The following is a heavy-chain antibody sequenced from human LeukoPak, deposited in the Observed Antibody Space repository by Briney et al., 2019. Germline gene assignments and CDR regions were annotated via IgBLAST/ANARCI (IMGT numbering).Heavy chain of an antibody. D-gene: IGHD3-10*01. CDR2: IRYDGSNK. J-gene: IGHJ4*02. V-gene: IGHV3-30*02. Sequence: GGSLRLSCAASGFTFSSYAMHWVRQAPGKGLEWVAFIRYDGSNKYYADSVKGRFTISRDNSKNTLYLQMNSLRAEDTAVYYCAKVLSYYGSGSYYREMSSWGQGTLVTVSS. CDR1: GFTFSSYA. CDR3: AKVLSYYGSGSYYREMSS.